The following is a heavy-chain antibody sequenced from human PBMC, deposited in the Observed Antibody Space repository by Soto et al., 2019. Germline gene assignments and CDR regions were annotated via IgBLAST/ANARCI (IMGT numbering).Heavy chain of an antibody. CDR1: GGSISSHH. Sequence: SETLSLTCTVSGGSISSHHWSWVRQPPGKGLEWIGYLYYTGSTNYNASLKSQVTMSLDTSKNQFSLMLTSVTAADTAVYYCARVGATVTSQALGFDHWGQGILVTVSS. CDR2: LYYTGST. CDR3: ARVGATVTSQALGFDH. V-gene: IGHV4-59*11. D-gene: IGHD4-17*01. J-gene: IGHJ4*02.